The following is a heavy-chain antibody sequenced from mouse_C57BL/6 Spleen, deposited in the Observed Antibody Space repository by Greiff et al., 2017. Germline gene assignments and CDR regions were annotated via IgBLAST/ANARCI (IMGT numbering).Heavy chain of an antibody. V-gene: IGHV1-69*01. CDR3: ARAGLLRYFDV. CDR1: GYTFTSYW. D-gene: IGHD2-3*01. CDR2: IDPTDSYT. J-gene: IGHJ1*03. Sequence: VQLQQPGAELVMPGASVKLSCKASGYTFTSYWMHWVKQRPGQGLEWIGEIDPTDSYTNYNQKFKGKSTLTVDKSSSTAYMQLSSRTSEDSAVYYCARAGLLRYFDVWGTGTTVTVSS.